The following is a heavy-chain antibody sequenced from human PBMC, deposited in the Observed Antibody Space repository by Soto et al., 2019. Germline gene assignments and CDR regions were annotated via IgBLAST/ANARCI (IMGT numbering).Heavy chain of an antibody. Sequence: QVQLVQSGAEVKKPGSSVKVSCKASGGTFSSYAISWVRQAPGQGLEWMGGIIPIFGTAHYAQKFQGRVTITEDDSTSTAYIELSSLRSDDTAVYYCARERYFGYSYGYSWFEPWGQGTLVTVSS. J-gene: IGHJ5*02. D-gene: IGHD5-18*01. CDR2: IIPIFGTA. V-gene: IGHV1-69*12. CDR1: GGTFSSYA. CDR3: ARERYFGYSYGYSWFEP.